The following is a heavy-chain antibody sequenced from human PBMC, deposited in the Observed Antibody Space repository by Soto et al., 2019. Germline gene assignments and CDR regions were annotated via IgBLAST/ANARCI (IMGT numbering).Heavy chain of an antibody. CDR1: SGSISSFY. J-gene: IGHJ4*02. V-gene: IGHV4-59*01. Sequence: SETLSLTSTVSSGSISSFYWSWIRQPPGKGLEWIGYISYFGSTNYNPSLKSRVTISVDTSKNQFSLKVTSVTAADTAVYYCAREALGTNFDYWGQGTLVNVSS. CDR3: AREALGTNFDY. CDR2: ISYFGST.